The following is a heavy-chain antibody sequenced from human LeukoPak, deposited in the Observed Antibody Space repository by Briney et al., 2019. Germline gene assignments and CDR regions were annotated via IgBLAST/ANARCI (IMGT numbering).Heavy chain of an antibody. Sequence: GGSLRLSCAVSGFTFSNHGMSRVRQAPGKGLECVSTISSDGGRTYYADSVKGRFTISRDNSKNMVYLQMDSLRAEDTATYFCAKLHSYGDYWGQGTLVTISS. CDR2: ISSDGGRT. CDR3: AKLHSYGDY. CDR1: GFTFSNHG. D-gene: IGHD5-18*01. V-gene: IGHV3-23*01. J-gene: IGHJ4*02.